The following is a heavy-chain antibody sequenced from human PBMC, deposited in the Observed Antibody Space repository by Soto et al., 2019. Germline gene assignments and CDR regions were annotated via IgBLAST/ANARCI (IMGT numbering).Heavy chain of an antibody. CDR1: GGSVNSGAYH. V-gene: IGHV4-31*03. CDR2: IYYNGDT. D-gene: IGHD3-3*01. CDR3: PRVSAARFLRVYYGVDV. Sequence: QVQLQESGPGLVKPSQTLSLTCTVSGGSVNSGAYHWNWIRQHPGKGLDWIGYIYYNGDTSYNSSLRSRSNISIDTSNNQFSPTLTSVAAADTAVYFSPRVSAARFLRVYYGVDVWGPGTMVTVSS. J-gene: IGHJ6*02.